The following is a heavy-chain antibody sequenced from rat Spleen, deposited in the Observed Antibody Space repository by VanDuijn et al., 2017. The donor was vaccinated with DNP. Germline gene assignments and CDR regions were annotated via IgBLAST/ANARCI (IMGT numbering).Heavy chain of an antibody. Sequence: EVQLVESDGGLVQPGKSLKLSCAASGFNFNDNWMGWVRQAPKKGLEWVATISTSGSRAYYPDSVKGRFTISRDDAKSTLYLQMNSLRSEDTATYYCTREDWVLDYWGQGVMVTVSS. CDR3: TREDWVLDY. V-gene: IGHV5-27*01. J-gene: IGHJ2*01. CDR1: GFNFNDNW. D-gene: IGHD5-1*01. CDR2: ISTSGSRA.